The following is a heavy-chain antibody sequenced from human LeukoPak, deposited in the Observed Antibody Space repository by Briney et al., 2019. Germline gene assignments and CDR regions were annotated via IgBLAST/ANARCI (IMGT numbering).Heavy chain of an antibody. J-gene: IGHJ3*02. CDR1: GFRFSYHD. D-gene: IGHD1-14*01. Sequence: GGSLRLSCAASGFRFSYHDMHWVRQAPGKGLDFVSSIGAAAAHTFYADSVKGRFTISRDNFQSTMYLQMDGLRPEDSAVYYCARELGGTKTGGFDIWGQGTVVTVSS. CDR3: ARELGGTKTGGFDI. V-gene: IGHV3-64*02. CDR2: IGAAAAHT.